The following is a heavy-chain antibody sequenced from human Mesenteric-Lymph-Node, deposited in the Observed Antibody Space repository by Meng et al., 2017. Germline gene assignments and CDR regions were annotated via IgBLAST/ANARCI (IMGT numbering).Heavy chain of an antibody. D-gene: IGHD1-14*01. V-gene: IGHV4-4*02. Sequence: GPLLRTSAWPLSRTVAASGGPSRSITLWRWVCQHPGTGLEWMGKLYHSGINIYIPSLKSRVTMSVDNSKNQFSLKLNSMTAADTAVYYCARDPTGGEDHQRVWGQGTLVTVSS. CDR2: LYHSGIN. J-gene: IGHJ4*02. CDR1: GGPSRSITL. CDR3: ARDPTGGEDHQRV.